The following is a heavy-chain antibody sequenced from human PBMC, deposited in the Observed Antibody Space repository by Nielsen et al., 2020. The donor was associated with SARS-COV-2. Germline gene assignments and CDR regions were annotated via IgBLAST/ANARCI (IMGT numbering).Heavy chain of an antibody. J-gene: IGHJ4*02. CDR2: ISYDGDKE. CDR1: GFTFDING. D-gene: IGHD6-19*01. V-gene: IGHV3-30*18. Sequence: GGSLRLSCAASGFTFDINGMLWVRQAPGKGLEWVVLISYDGDKEDYADSVQGRFSISRDNSKNTLFLQMNSLRPEDTSVYYCVKGEYSGGYYADYWGQGTLVTVSS. CDR3: VKGEYSGGYYADY.